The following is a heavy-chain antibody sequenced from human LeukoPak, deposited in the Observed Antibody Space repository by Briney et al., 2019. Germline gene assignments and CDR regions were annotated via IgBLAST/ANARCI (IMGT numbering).Heavy chain of an antibody. CDR1: GFTFSSYS. CDR3: ARRDYPLFSSSWYGFDY. J-gene: IGHJ4*02. V-gene: IGHV3-21*01. D-gene: IGHD6-13*01. CDR2: ISISSSYI. Sequence: PGGSLRLSCAASGFTFSSYSMNWVRQAPGKGLEWVSSISISSSYIYYADSVKGRFTIARDNAKNSLYLQMNSLRAEDTAVYYCARRDYPLFSSSWYGFDYWGQGTLVTVSS.